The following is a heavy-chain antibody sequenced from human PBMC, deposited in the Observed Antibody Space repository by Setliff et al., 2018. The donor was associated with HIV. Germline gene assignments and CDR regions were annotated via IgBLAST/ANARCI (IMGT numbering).Heavy chain of an antibody. J-gene: IGHJ4*02. CDR2: INPSGGST. D-gene: IGHD1-26*01. CDR1: GYTFTRYF. CDR3: ARGWEGGMDY. V-gene: IGHV1-46*01. Sequence: GASVKVSCKASGYTFTRYFMHCVRQAPGQGLEWLGMINPSGGSTWYAQKFQGRVTMTGDTSTNTLYMGLSSLRSEDTAVYYCARGWEGGMDYWGQGTLVTVSS.